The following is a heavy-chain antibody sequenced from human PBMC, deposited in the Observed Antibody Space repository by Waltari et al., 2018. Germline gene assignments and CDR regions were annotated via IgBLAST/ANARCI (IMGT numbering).Heavy chain of an antibody. D-gene: IGHD3-22*01. V-gene: IGHV3-74*01. CDR2: IKNDGSTT. CDR3: ARDYNYKIDY. J-gene: IGHJ4*02. Sequence: EVQLVESGGGSVQPGGSLRLSCAASGFNISNYIMHWVRQSSGEGLVWISRIKNDGSTTRYADSVGGRFTISRDNAKNTLYLDMNHLRVEDTAIYYCARDYNYKIDYWGQGILVTVSS. CDR1: GFNISNYI.